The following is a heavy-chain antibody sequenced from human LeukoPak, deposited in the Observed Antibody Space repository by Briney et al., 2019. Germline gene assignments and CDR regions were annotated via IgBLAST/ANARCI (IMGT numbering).Heavy chain of an antibody. V-gene: IGHV4-31*03. D-gene: IGHD1-26*01. Sequence: SETLSLTCTVSGGSISSGGYYWSWIRQHPGKGLEWIGYIYYSGSTYYNPSLKSRVTISVDTSKNQFSLKLSSVTAADTAVYYCARKVGATPTDWRFGPWGQGTLVTVSS. CDR1: GGSISSGGYY. CDR2: IYYSGST. CDR3: ARKVGATPTDWRFGP. J-gene: IGHJ5*02.